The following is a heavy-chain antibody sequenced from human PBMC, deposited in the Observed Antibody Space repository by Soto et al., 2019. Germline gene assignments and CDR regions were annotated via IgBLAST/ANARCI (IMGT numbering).Heavy chain of an antibody. CDR2: IYYSGIT. D-gene: IGHD6-6*01. J-gene: IGHJ4*02. Sequence: QLQLQESGTGLVKPSETLSLTCTVSGGSISSRTYYWVWIRQPPGKGLEWIGTIYYSGITYYNPALESRVTLSVDTSRNQFSLKLSSVTAADTAVYFCARYSSSALDYCGQGTLVTVSS. CDR3: ARYSSSALDY. V-gene: IGHV4-39*01. CDR1: GGSISSRTYY.